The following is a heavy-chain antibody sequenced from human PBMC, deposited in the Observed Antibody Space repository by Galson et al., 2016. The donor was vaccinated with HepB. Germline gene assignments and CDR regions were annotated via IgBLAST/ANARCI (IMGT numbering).Heavy chain of an antibody. Sequence: ETLSLTCAVYGGSFSTYYWTWIRQPPGKGLEWIGGINRSGSANYNPSLKSRVTISVDTSKKQFSLKLTSVTAADSALYYCARCLVYFDFGMDVWGQGTTVTVSS. D-gene: IGHD6-6*01. CDR3: ARCLVYFDFGMDV. CDR1: GGSFSTYY. V-gene: IGHV4-34*01. CDR2: INRSGSA. J-gene: IGHJ6*02.